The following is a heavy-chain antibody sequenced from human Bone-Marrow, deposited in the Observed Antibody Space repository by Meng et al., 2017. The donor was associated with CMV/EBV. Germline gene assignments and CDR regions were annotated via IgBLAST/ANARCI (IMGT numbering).Heavy chain of an antibody. J-gene: IGHJ5*02. Sequence: GESLKISCAASGFTFSSYSMNWVRQAPGKGLEWVANIKQDGSEKYYVDSVKGRFTISRDNAKNSLHLQMNSLRAEDTAVYYCARANRGDHLGTWGQGTLVTVSS. D-gene: IGHD2-21*02. CDR1: GFTFSSYS. CDR3: ARANRGDHLGT. CDR2: IKQDGSEK. V-gene: IGHV3-7*01.